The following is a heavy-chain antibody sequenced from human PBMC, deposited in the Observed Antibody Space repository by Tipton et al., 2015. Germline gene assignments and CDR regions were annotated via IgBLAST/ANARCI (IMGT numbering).Heavy chain of an antibody. D-gene: IGHD5-18*01. J-gene: IGHJ3*02. CDR1: GFTFSTYW. V-gene: IGHV3-7*01. Sequence: SLRLSCAASGFTFSTYWMSWVRQTPGKGLEWVGQIKNDGSNKYYLDSMEGRFTISRDNAKNSLFLQRNTLRAEDTAVYYCARDVNGGYFDIWGQGTTVTVSP. CDR2: IKNDGSNK. CDR3: ARDVNGGYFDI.